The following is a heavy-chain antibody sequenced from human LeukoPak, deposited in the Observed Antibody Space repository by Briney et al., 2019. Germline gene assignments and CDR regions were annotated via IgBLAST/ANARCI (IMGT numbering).Heavy chain of an antibody. V-gene: IGHV3-11*01. CDR2: ISSSGSTI. D-gene: IGHD3-22*01. CDR3: ATGYDSSGYYFDY. Sequence: PGGSLRLSCAASGFTFSDYYMSWIRQAPGKGLEWVSYISSSGSTIYYADSAKGRFTISRDNAKNSLYLQMNSLRAEDTAVYYCATGYDSSGYYFDYWGQGTLVTVSS. CDR1: GFTFSDYY. J-gene: IGHJ4*02.